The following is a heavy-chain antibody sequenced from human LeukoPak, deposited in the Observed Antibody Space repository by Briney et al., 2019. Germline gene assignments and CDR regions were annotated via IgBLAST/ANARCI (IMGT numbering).Heavy chain of an antibody. J-gene: IGHJ4*02. CDR2: IIPIFGTA. CDR1: GGTFSSYA. D-gene: IGHD3-3*01. CDR3: ARDLIGDFWSGYYTGYDY. Sequence: SVKVSCKASGGTFSSYAISWVRQAPGQGLEWMGGIIPIFGTANYAQKFQGRVTITTDESTSTAYMELSSLRAEDTAVYYCARDLIGDFWSGYYTGYDYWGQGTLVTVSS. V-gene: IGHV1-69*05.